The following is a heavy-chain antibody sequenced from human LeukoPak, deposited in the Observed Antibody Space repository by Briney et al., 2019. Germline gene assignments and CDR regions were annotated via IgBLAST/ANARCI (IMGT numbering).Heavy chain of an antibody. CDR3: ATIRRGDIFGYFDF. J-gene: IGHJ4*02. CDR1: GGSLSSHF. V-gene: IGHV4-59*11. Sequence: SETLSLTCTVSGGSLSSHFWSWIRQPPGKRLEWIGYMFDNVRTKDNPSLKSRLTLSADTSKNQFSLRLSSVTAADTAVYYCATIRRGDIFGYFDFWGQRIKVTVSS. CDR2: MFDNVRT. D-gene: IGHD5-18*01.